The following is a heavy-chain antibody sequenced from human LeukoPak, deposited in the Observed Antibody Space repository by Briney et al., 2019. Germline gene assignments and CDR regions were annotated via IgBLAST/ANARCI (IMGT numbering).Heavy chain of an antibody. CDR2: IKQDGSEK. J-gene: IGHJ3*02. V-gene: IGHV3-7*01. CDR1: GFTFSNYW. D-gene: IGHD3-3*01. CDR3: ARRVRYDFWSGSGLGAFDI. Sequence: SGGSLRLSCAASGFTFSNYWMSWVRQAPGKGLEWVANIKQDGSEKYYVDSVKGRFTISRDNAKNSLYLQMNSLRAEDTAVYYCARRVRYDFWSGSGLGAFDIWGQGTMVTVSS.